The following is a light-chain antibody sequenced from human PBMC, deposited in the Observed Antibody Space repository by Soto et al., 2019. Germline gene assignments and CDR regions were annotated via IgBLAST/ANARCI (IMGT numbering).Light chain of an antibody. CDR2: DAS. Sequence: DIQMTQSPSPLSASVGDRVTITCRASQSISTWMAWYQQKPGKAPTLLIYDASNLQSGVPSRFSGSRSGTEFTLTISSLQPDDFATYYCQQYNSYSWTFGQGTKVDI. CDR1: QSISTW. J-gene: IGKJ1*01. CDR3: QQYNSYSWT. V-gene: IGKV1-5*01.